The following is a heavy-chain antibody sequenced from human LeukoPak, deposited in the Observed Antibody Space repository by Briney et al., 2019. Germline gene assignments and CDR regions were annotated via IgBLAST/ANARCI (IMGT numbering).Heavy chain of an antibody. J-gene: IGHJ6*03. CDR1: GGSISSYY. V-gene: IGHV4-59*08. CDR2: IYYSGST. CDR3: ARSIVVVPAAMQGYYYYYMDV. D-gene: IGHD2-2*01. Sequence: SETLSLTCTVSGGSISSYYRSWIRQPPGKGLEWIGYIYYSGSTNYNPSLKSRVTISVDTSKNQFSLKLSSVTAADTAVYYCARSIVVVPAAMQGYYYYYMDVWGKGTTVTVSS.